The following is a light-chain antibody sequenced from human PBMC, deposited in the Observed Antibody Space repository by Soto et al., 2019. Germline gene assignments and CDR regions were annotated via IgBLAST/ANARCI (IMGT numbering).Light chain of an antibody. CDR2: SNI. Sequence: QSVLTQPPSMSGAPGQRVTISCTGSSSDIGAGYDVHWYQQFPGTAPKLLIYSNINRPSGVPDRFSGSKSGTSASLAITGLQAEHEADYYCQSYDSSLGGSKGVFGGGTKLTVL. V-gene: IGLV1-40*01. J-gene: IGLJ3*02. CDR1: SSDIGAGYD. CDR3: QSYDSSLGGSKGV.